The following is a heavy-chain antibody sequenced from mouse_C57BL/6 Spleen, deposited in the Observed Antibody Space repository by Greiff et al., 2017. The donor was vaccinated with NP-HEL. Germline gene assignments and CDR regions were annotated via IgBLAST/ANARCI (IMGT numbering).Heavy chain of an antibody. J-gene: IGHJ3*01. CDR3: ARGAYYYGSSQGFAY. V-gene: IGHV1-18*01. CDR1: GYTFTDYN. CDR2: INPNNGGT. Sequence: VQLQQSGPELVKPGASVKIPCKASGYTFTDYNMDWVKQSHGKSLEWIGDINPNNGGTIYNQKFKGKATLTVDKSSSTAYMELRSLTSEDTAVYYCARGAYYYGSSQGFAYWGQGTLVTVSA. D-gene: IGHD1-1*01.